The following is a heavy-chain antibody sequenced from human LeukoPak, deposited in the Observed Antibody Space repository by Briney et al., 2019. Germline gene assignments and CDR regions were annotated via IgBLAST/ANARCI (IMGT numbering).Heavy chain of an antibody. CDR3: ARRRAEGGSNAYYNWFDP. CDR1: GGSINDYY. CDR2: INYSGST. J-gene: IGHJ5*02. D-gene: IGHD6-13*01. Sequence: SETLSLTCTVSGGSINDYYWGWIRQPPGKGLEWIGYINYSGSTKYNPSLKSRVTISVDTSKNQSSLKLSSVTAADTAVYYCARRRAEGGSNAYYNWFDPWGQGTLVTVSS. V-gene: IGHV4-59*08.